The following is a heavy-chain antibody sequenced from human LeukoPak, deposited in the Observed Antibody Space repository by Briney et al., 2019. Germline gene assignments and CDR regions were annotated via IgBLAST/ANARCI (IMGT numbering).Heavy chain of an antibody. J-gene: IGHJ5*02. D-gene: IGHD6-13*01. Sequence: ASVKVSCKASGYTFTSYYMHWVRQAPGQGLEWMGIINPSGGSTSYAQKFQGRVTMTRDTSTGTVYIELSSLRSEDTAVYYCARIAAAADGGFDPWGQGTLVTVSS. CDR2: INPSGGST. CDR3: ARIAAAADGGFDP. CDR1: GYTFTSYY. V-gene: IGHV1-46*01.